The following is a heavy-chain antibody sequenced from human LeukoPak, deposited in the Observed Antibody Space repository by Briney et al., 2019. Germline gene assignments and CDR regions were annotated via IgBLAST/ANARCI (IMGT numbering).Heavy chain of an antibody. D-gene: IGHD3-3*01. V-gene: IGHV3-53*01. CDR2: IYSGGST. CDR3: ARAPYDFWSGYHDAFDI. Sequence: GGSLRLSCEGSAFIFSGHWMNWVRQAPGKGLEWVSVIYSGGSTYYADSVKGRFTISRDNSKNTLYLQMNSLRAEDTAVYYCARAPYDFWSGYHDAFDIWGQGTMVTVSS. CDR1: AFIFSGHW. J-gene: IGHJ3*02.